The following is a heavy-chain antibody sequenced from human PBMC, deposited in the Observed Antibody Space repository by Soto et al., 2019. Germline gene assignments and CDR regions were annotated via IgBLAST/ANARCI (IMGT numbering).Heavy chain of an antibody. CDR2: TYHRGGT. CDR1: AVSISRYL. CDR3: AKIAGYHGSQLY. Sequence: PSETLSRTGSVSAVSISRYLWSWSRQAPGRGLEWIGYTYHRGGTNYRRSLNSLVAISLDTSQNHFSLNVNSVTAAATPVYYCAKIAGYHGSQLYRGQRT. D-gene: IGHD2-21*01. V-gene: IGHV4-59*01. J-gene: IGHJ4*02.